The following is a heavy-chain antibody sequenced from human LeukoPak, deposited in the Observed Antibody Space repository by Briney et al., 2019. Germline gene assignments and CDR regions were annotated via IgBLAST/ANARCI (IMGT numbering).Heavy chain of an antibody. D-gene: IGHD7-27*01. Sequence: PGGFLRLSCAASGFTFSGYWMSWVRQAPGKGLEWVANIKQDGSEKYYMDSVGGRFTISRDNAKNSLYLQMDSLRVEDTAVYYCARDLGIDRFDQWGQGALVTVSA. CDR3: ARDLGIDRFDQ. CDR2: IKQDGSEK. J-gene: IGHJ4*02. CDR1: GFTFSGYW. V-gene: IGHV3-7*01.